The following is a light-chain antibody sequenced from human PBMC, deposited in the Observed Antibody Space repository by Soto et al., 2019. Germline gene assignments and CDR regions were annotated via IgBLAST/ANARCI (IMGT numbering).Light chain of an antibody. CDR1: SDDTINYNF. Sequence: QSALTQPASVSGSPGQSITISCTGPSDDTINYNFVSWYQLHPGKAPTLMIFEVSNRPSGVSGRFSGSKSGNTASLTISGLQAEDEGDYFCSTSTTSNTLFVFGTGTKVTVL. V-gene: IGLV2-14*01. J-gene: IGLJ1*01. CDR2: EVS. CDR3: STSTTSNTLFV.